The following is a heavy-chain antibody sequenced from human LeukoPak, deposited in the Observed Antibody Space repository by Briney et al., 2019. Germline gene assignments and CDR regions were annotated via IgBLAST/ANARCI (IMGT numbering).Heavy chain of an antibody. CDR1: GGSISSYY. CDR2: IGGSGGAT. J-gene: IGHJ4*02. D-gene: IGHD2-15*01. V-gene: IGHV3-23*01. Sequence: ETLSLTCTVSGGSISSYYWSWIRQPPGKGLEWVSLIGGSGGATYYADSVKGRFTISRDNSKNTLYLQMNSLRAEDTAVYYCAKDPRYCSAGSCYSWGQGTLVTVSS. CDR3: AKDPRYCSAGSCYS.